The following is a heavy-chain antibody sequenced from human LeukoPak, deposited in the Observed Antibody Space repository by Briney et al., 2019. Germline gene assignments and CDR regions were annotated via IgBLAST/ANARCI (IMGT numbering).Heavy chain of an antibody. CDR3: ASPYNSRWYELCY. CDR2: ISSSSSYI. V-gene: IGHV3-21*01. CDR1: GFTFSSYS. J-gene: IGHJ4*02. Sequence: NPGGSLRLSCAASGFTFSSYSMNWVRQAPGKGLEWVSSISSSSSYIYYADSVKGRFTIARDNAKKSLYLQMNSLRAEDTAVYYCASPYNSRWYELCYWGQGTLVTVSS. D-gene: IGHD6-13*01.